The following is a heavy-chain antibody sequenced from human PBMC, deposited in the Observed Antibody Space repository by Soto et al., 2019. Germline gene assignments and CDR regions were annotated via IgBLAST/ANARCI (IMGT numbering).Heavy chain of an antibody. Sequence: PSETLSLTCTVSGGSIISGDYYCICIRQPPGKGLEWIGYIYYSGSTYYNPSLKSRVTISVDTSKNQFSLKLSSVTAADTAVYYCARVEGIAVAGTYNYWGQGTLVTVSS. CDR1: GGSIISGDYY. D-gene: IGHD6-19*01. CDR2: IYYSGST. CDR3: ARVEGIAVAGTYNY. J-gene: IGHJ4*02. V-gene: IGHV4-30-4*01.